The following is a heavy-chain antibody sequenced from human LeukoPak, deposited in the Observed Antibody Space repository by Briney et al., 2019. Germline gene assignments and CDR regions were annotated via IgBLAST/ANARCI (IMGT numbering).Heavy chain of an antibody. J-gene: IGHJ3*02. CDR3: TRDPYNHGDYAAFDI. V-gene: IGHV3-7*01. D-gene: IGHD2-21*01. Sequence: GGSLRLSCAASEFTFRNYWMTWVRLAPGKGLEWVANINYDGSEKHYVDSVKGRFNISRDNVKNSLYLQMYSLRAEDTAVYYCTRDPYNHGDYAAFDIWGHGTMVTVSS. CDR1: EFTFRNYW. CDR2: INYDGSEK.